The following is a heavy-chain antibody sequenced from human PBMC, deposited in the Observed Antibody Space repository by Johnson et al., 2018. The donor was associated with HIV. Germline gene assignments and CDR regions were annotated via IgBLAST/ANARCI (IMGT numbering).Heavy chain of an antibody. CDR1: RFTVSGNY. J-gene: IGHJ3*02. CDR2: ISFDGGTK. V-gene: IGHV3-30*14. CDR3: AREGILGATGPGPTLQEAFDI. D-gene: IGHD1-26*01. Sequence: QVQLVESGGGLVQPGGSLRLSCAASRFTVSGNYMTWVRQAPGKGLEWVAVISFDGGTKYHADSVKGRFTISSDNSKNTLYHQMNSLRAEDPAVDYCAREGILGATGPGPTLQEAFDIWGQGTMVTVSS.